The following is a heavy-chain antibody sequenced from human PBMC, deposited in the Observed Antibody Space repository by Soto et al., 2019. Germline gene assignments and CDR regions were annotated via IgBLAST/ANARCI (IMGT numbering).Heavy chain of an antibody. CDR2: ISSNGGST. D-gene: IGHD3-10*02. CDR1: GFTFSSYA. Sequence: QAGGSLRLSCAASGFTFSSYAMHWVRQAPGKGLEYVSAISSNGGSTYYADSVKGRFTISRDNSKNTLYLQMGSLRAEDMAVYYCARSMWKGGYYYYGMDVWGQGTTVTVSS. J-gene: IGHJ6*02. V-gene: IGHV3-64*02. CDR3: ARSMWKGGYYYYGMDV.